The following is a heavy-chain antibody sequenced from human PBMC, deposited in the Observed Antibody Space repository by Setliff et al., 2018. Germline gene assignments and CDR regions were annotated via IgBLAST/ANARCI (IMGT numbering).Heavy chain of an antibody. V-gene: IGHV3-7*01. CDR2: INPHGSEK. CDR3: FGAGTCSY. D-gene: IGHD3-10*01. J-gene: IGHJ4*02. Sequence: PGGSLRLSCGASGFTYKNDWVSWVRQAPGKGLEWLASINPHGSEKYYVDSVKGRFTISRDNAKNSLSLQMNSLRTEDTAVYYCFGAGTCSYWGQGALVTVSS. CDR1: GFTYKNDW.